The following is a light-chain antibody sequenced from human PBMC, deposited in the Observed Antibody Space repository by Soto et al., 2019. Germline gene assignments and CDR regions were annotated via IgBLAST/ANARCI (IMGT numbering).Light chain of an antibody. V-gene: IGKV1-9*01. CDR2: GAS. CDR3: QQLNIFPPLVT. CDR1: QGIRSD. Sequence: DIQLTQSPFFLSASVGDRVTITCRASQGIRSDLAWYQQRPGKAPELLIYGASTLRTGVASRFSGSGSGTEFTLTIRSLQPEDFATYFCQQLNIFPPLVTFGPGTKVDI. J-gene: IGKJ3*01.